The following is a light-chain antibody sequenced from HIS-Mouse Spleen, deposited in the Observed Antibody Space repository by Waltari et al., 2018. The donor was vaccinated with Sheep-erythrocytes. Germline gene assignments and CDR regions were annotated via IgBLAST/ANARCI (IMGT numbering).Light chain of an antibody. J-gene: IGLJ3*02. CDR3: CSYAGSSTPWV. V-gene: IGLV2-23*01. CDR1: SSDVGGYND. CDR2: EGS. Sequence: QSALTQPPSASGSPGQSVTISCTGTSSDVGGYNDVSWYQQHPGKAPKLMIYEGSKRPSGVSNRFSGSKSGNTASLTISGLQAEDEADYYCCSYAGSSTPWVFGGGTKLTVL.